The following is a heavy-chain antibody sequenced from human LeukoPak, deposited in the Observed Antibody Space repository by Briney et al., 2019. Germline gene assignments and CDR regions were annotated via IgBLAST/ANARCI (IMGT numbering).Heavy chain of an antibody. CDR2: VYYSGST. J-gene: IGHJ6*03. CDR3: ASYDFWNKPGSMRSSDYYMDV. Sequence: SETLSLTCTVSGGSISSNSYYWGWIRQPPGKGLEWIGSVYYSGSTYYNPSLKSRVTISPDMSKNQFSLKLSSVIVADTAIYYCASYDFWNKPGSMRSSDYYMDVWGKGTTVTVSS. CDR1: GGSISSNSYY. V-gene: IGHV4-39*07. D-gene: IGHD3-3*01.